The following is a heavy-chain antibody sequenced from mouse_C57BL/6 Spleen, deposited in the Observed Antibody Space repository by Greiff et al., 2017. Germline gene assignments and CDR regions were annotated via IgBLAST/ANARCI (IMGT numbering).Heavy chain of an antibody. D-gene: IGHD2-1*01. CDR2: IDPKSGGT. Sequence: QVQLQQPGAELVKPGASVKLSCKASGYTFTSYWMHWVKQRPGRGLEWIGRIDPKSGGTKYNEKFKSKATLTVNKPASTAYMQLSSLTSEDSAVYYGARGDGIYGGLADWGQGTLVTVSA. CDR1: GYTFTSYW. V-gene: IGHV1-72*01. J-gene: IGHJ3*01. CDR3: ARGDGIYGGLAD.